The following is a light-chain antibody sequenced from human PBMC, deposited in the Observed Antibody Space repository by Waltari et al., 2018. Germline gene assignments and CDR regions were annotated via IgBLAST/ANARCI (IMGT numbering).Light chain of an antibody. CDR2: EVS. CDR1: SSDVGGYHH. Sequence: QSALSQPPSESGSPVPSAPISCTGTSSDVGGYHHSPWYQQHPGKAPKLMIYEVSKRPSGVPDRFSGSKSGNTASLTVSGRQAEDEADYYCSSYAGSNNRYVFGTGTKVTVL. V-gene: IGLV2-8*01. J-gene: IGLJ1*01. CDR3: SSYAGSNNRYV.